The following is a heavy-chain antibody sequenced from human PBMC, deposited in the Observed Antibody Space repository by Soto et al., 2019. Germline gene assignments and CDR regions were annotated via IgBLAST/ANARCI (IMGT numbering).Heavy chain of an antibody. CDR3: AADVGGYIYGMDV. D-gene: IGHD5-12*01. J-gene: IGHJ6*02. CDR2: IVVGNSNT. Sequence: ASVKVSCKASGFTFSSSAVHWVRQARGHRLEWIGWIVVGNSNTNYARGLQERVTITRDMSTSTAYMELSGLRSEDTAVYYCAADVGGYIYGMDVWGQGTTVTVSS. V-gene: IGHV1-58*01. CDR1: GFTFSSSA.